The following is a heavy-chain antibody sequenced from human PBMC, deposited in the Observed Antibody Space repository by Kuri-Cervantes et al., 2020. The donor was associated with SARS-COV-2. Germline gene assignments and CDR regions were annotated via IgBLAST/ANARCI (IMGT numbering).Heavy chain of an antibody. CDR2: TFYRSKWYN. V-gene: IGHV6-1*01. CDR3: ARDRDLAGGMDV. CDR1: GDSVSSNSAA. Sequence: LRLSCDISGDSVSSNSAAWNWIRQSPSRGLEWLGRTFYRSKWYNDYAVSVKSRITINPDTSKNQFSLQLNSVTPEDTAVYYCARDRDLAGGMDVWGQGTTVTVSS. D-gene: IGHD6-13*01. J-gene: IGHJ6*02.